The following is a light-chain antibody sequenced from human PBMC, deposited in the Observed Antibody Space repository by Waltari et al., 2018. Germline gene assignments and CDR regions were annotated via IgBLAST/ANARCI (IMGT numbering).Light chain of an antibody. J-gene: IGKJ4*01. Sequence: EIVLTQSPATLYLSPGERATLSCRASQSVNTYLAWYQQRPGQAPRLLIYDTSNRATDIPARFSGSGSETDFSLTISSLEPEDFAVYYCQQRRNWPLTFGGGTKVEIK. CDR1: QSVNTY. CDR3: QQRRNWPLT. CDR2: DTS. V-gene: IGKV3-11*01.